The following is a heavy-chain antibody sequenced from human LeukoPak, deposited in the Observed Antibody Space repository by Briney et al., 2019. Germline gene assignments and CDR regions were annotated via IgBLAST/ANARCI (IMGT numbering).Heavy chain of an antibody. Sequence: SETLSLTCTVSGGSISSYYWSWIRRPPGKGLEWIGYIYTSGSTNYNPSLKSRVTISVDTSKNQFSLKLSSVTAADTAVYYCARHEAGGYDFWSGYYQVLAFDIWGQGTTVTVSS. V-gene: IGHV4-4*09. J-gene: IGHJ3*02. CDR2: IYTSGST. D-gene: IGHD3-3*01. CDR3: ARHEAGGYDFWSGYYQVLAFDI. CDR1: GGSISSYY.